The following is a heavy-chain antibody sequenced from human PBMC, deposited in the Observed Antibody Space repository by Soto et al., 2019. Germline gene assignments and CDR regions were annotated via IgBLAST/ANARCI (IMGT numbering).Heavy chain of an antibody. Sequence: QLHLVQSGAVVKKPGASVTVSCSASGYPVTAYYMHWVRQAPGRGLEWMGGINPATGAAKYTQTFQGRVTMTRDTSPSTVFRELSGLTSEATAVFYCARGGGVGVAGSAAFDMWGQGTLVTVSS. V-gene: IGHV1-2*02. CDR2: INPATGAA. J-gene: IGHJ3*02. D-gene: IGHD3-3*01. CDR3: ARGGGVGVAGSAAFDM. CDR1: GYPVTAYY.